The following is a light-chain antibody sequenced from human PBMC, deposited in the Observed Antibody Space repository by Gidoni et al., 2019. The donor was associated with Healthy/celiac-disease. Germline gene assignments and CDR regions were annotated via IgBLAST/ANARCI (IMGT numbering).Light chain of an antibody. CDR3: QQSYSTLTWT. Sequence: DIQMTQSPSSLSASVGDRVTITCRASQSISSYLNWYQQKPGKAPKLLIYAASSLQSGVPSRVSGSGSGKDFTRTISRLQTEDFANYYCQQSYSTLTWTFGQGTKVEIK. J-gene: IGKJ1*01. V-gene: IGKV1-39*01. CDR2: AAS. CDR1: QSISSY.